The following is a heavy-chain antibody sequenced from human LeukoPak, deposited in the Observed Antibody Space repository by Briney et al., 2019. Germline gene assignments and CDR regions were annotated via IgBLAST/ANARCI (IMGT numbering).Heavy chain of an antibody. CDR3: AKEGTTYSSTWFDS. V-gene: IGHV3-30*18. J-gene: IGHJ5*01. D-gene: IGHD6-19*01. CDR2: ISHDGSVK. Sequence: GGSLRLPCAASGFTFNNYGMQWVRQTPGKGLEWVTVISHDGSVKHYADSVKGQFTISRDTSKNTVYLQMNSLRPEDTAVYYCAKEGTTYSSTWFDSWGQGTLVTVSS. CDR1: GFTFNNYG.